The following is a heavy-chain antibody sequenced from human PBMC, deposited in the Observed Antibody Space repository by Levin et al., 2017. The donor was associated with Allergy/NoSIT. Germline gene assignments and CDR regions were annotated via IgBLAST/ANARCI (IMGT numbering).Heavy chain of an antibody. Sequence: SETLSLTCAVYGGSFSGYYWNWIRQPPGKGLAWIAEINHSGSTNYNPSFESRVTISVDTSKNYFSLNLTSLTAADTAVYFCSRGRRRALGDDSYYYYGMDVWGQGTTVTVSS. V-gene: IGHV4-34*01. D-gene: IGHD2-21*02. CDR3: SRGRRRALGDDSYYYYGMDV. J-gene: IGHJ6*02. CDR1: GGSFSGYY. CDR2: INHSGST.